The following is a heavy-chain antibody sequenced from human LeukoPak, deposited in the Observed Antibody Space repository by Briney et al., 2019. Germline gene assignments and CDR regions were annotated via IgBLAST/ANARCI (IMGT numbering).Heavy chain of an antibody. D-gene: IGHD2/OR15-2a*01. CDR2: IYTSGST. J-gene: IGHJ6*03. V-gene: IGHV4-4*07. Sequence: SETLSLTCTVSGGSISSYYWSWIRQPAGKGLEWIGRIYTSGSTNYNPSLKSRVTISVDTSKNQFSLKLSSVTAADTAVYYCARVFSSDYYYYYMDVWGKGTTVTVSS. CDR1: GGSISSYY. CDR3: ARVFSSDYYYYYMDV.